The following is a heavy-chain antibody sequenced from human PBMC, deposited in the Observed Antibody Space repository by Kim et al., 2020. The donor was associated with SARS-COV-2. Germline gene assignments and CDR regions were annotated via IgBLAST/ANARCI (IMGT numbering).Heavy chain of an antibody. CDR3: AKAGGRVAMVKTNFDY. CDR1: GFTFSSYG. J-gene: IGHJ4*02. D-gene: IGHD5-18*01. CDR2: ISYDGSNK. V-gene: IGHV3-30*18. Sequence: GGSLRLSCAASGFTFSSYGMHWVRQAPGKGLEWVAVISYDGSNKYYADAVKGRFTISRDNSKNTLYLQMNSLRAEDTAVYYCAKAGGRVAMVKTNFDYCGQGTLVTVSS.